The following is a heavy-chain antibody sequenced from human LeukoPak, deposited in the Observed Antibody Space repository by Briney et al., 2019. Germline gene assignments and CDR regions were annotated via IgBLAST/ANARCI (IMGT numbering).Heavy chain of an antibody. V-gene: IGHV4-39*07. CDR3: ARVRSK. CDR1: GGSISSNNYY. CDR2: INHSGST. D-gene: IGHD6-13*01. Sequence: SETLSLTCIVSGGSISSNNYYWSWIRQPPGKGLEWIGEINHSGSTNYNPSLKSRVTISVDTSKNQFSLKLSSVTAADTAVYYCARVRSKWGQGTLVTVSS. J-gene: IGHJ4*02.